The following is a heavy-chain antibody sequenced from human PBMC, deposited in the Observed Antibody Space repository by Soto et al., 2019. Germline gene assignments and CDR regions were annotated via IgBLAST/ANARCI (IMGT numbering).Heavy chain of an antibody. CDR1: GFTFSAYA. V-gene: IGHV3-48*02. D-gene: IGHD2-15*01. J-gene: IGHJ6*03. CDR2: ISSRSDTL. CDR3: ARDWDIVILAVPIPNYNYRMDL. Sequence: GGSLRLSCEGSGFTFSAYAMNWVRQAPGKGLEWVSYISSRSDTLYYADSVKGRFTISRDNAKNSVYLQVNNLRDEDTAVYYCARDWDIVILAVPIPNYNYRMDLWGKGNTVTVYS.